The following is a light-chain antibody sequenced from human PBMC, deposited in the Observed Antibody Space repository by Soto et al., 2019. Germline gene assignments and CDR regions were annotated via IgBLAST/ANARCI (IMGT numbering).Light chain of an antibody. CDR2: GNS. CDR1: SSNIGAGYD. Sequence: QAVVTQPPSVSGAPGQRVTISCTGSSSNIGAGYDVHWYQQLPGTAPKLLIFGNSNRPSGVPDRFSGSKSGSSASLAITGLQAEDEAEYYCQSYDNSLSGSGVFGTGTKLTVL. V-gene: IGLV1-40*01. J-gene: IGLJ1*01. CDR3: QSYDNSLSGSGV.